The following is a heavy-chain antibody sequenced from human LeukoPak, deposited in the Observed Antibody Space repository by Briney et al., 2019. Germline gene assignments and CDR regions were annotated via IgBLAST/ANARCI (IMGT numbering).Heavy chain of an antibody. CDR3: AKAPSSGWYDY. V-gene: IGHV3-9*01. D-gene: IGHD6-19*01. CDR1: GFTFDDYA. J-gene: IGHJ4*02. CDR2: ISWNSGSI. Sequence: PGGSLRLSCAASGFTFDDYAMHWVRQAPGKGLEWVSGISWNSGSIGYADSVKGRFTISRDNAKNSLYLQMNSLRPEDTALYYCAKAPSSGWYDYWGQGTLVTVSS.